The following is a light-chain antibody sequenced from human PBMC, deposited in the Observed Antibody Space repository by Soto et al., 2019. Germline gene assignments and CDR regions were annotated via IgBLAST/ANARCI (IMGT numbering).Light chain of an antibody. CDR1: QSVSSSY. CDR2: GAS. J-gene: IGKJ4*01. Sequence: EIVLTQSPGTLSLSPGERATLSCRASQSVSSSYLAWYQQKPGQAPRLLIYGASSRATGIPDRFSGSGSGTDLTLTISRLEPEDFAVYYCQQYGSSPLTFGGGTKVDIK. V-gene: IGKV3-20*01. CDR3: QQYGSSPLT.